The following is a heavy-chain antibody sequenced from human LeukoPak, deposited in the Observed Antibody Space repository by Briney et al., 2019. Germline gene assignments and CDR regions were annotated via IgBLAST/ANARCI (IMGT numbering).Heavy chain of an antibody. Sequence: ASVKVSCKASGYTFTSYGISWVRQAPGQGLEWMGWINPNSGGTNYAQKFQGRVTMTRDTSISTAYMELSRLRSDDTAVYYCAAGNDYDFWSGYYRGRNWFDPWGQGTLVTVSS. J-gene: IGHJ5*02. D-gene: IGHD3-3*01. V-gene: IGHV1-2*02. CDR3: AAGNDYDFWSGYYRGRNWFDP. CDR1: GYTFTSYG. CDR2: INPNSGGT.